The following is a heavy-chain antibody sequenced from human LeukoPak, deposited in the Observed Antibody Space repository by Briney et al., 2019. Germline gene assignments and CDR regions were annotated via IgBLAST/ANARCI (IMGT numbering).Heavy chain of an antibody. D-gene: IGHD6-19*01. CDR3: ARGGSGWYYFDY. Sequence: PGESLTPSCAASGLTFSSYSMNWVRHPPEEVLEWVSSISSSSSHIYYADSGKGRFSIPRHNAKNALYLQMSRLRAEDTAVYYCARGGSGWYYFDYWGQGTLVTVSS. J-gene: IGHJ4*02. V-gene: IGHV3-21*01. CDR2: ISSSSSHI. CDR1: GLTFSSYS.